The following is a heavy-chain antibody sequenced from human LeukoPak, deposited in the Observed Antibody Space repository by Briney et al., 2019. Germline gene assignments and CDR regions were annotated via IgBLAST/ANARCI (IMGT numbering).Heavy chain of an antibody. Sequence: ASVKVSCKASGYTFTSYYMHWVRQAPGQGLEWMGIINPSGGSTSYAQKFQGRVTMTRDTSTSTVYMELSSLRSEDTAVYYCAREGKGVGYYSGGSCYPNDYWGQGTLVTVSS. D-gene: IGHD2-15*01. CDR1: GYTFTSYY. CDR3: AREGKGVGYYSGGSCYPNDY. CDR2: INPSGGST. V-gene: IGHV1-46*01. J-gene: IGHJ4*02.